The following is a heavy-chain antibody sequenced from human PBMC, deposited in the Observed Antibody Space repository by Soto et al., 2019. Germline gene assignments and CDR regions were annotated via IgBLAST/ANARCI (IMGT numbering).Heavy chain of an antibody. V-gene: IGHV2-26*01. Sequence: QVTVKESGPVLVKPTETLTLTCTVSGFSLSNAGLGVSWIRQPPGKALEWLAHIFSNDEKSYSTSLKSRLTISKDTSKSQGVLTMTNMDPVDTATYYCALTYSTSWYWFDPWGQGTLVTVSS. CDR1: GFSLSNAGLG. CDR3: ALTYSTSWYWFDP. CDR2: IFSNDEK. J-gene: IGHJ5*02. D-gene: IGHD6-13*01.